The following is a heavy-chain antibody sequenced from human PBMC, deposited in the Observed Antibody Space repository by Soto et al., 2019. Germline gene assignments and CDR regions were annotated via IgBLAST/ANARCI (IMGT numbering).Heavy chain of an antibody. CDR2: ISGSGGST. CDR1: GFAFSEYA. J-gene: IGHJ1*01. D-gene: IGHD3-22*01. CDR3: AKHHYYDSSGYYYLQGYFQH. Sequence: PGGSLRLSCAASGFAFSEYAMTWVSQAPGKGLEWVSAISGSGGSTYYADSVKGRFTISRDNSKNTLYLQMNSLRAEDTAVYYCAKHHYYDSSGYYYLQGYFQHWGQGTLVTVSS. V-gene: IGHV3-23*01.